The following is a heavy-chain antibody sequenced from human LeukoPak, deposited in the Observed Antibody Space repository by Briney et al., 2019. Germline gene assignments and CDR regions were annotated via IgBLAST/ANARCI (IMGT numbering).Heavy chain of an antibody. V-gene: IGHV3-72*01. CDR3: ARVSAITGATDALDF. Sequence: GGSLRLSCAASGFTFSDHFMDWVRQAPGEGLERVGRIRKKPNSYTTEYAASVKGRFTFSRDDSKNSLYLQMNSLETEDTAVYYCARVSAITGATDALDFWGQGTMVTVSS. D-gene: IGHD1-20*01. CDR1: GFTFSDHF. J-gene: IGHJ3*01. CDR2: IRKKPNSYTT.